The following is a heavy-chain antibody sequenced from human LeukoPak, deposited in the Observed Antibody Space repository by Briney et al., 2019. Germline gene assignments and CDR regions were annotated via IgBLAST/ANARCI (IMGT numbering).Heavy chain of an antibody. J-gene: IGHJ5*02. CDR2: IYYSGST. CDR1: GGSISNINYS. D-gene: IGHD2-8*01. V-gene: IGHV4-30-2*01. CDR3: ARVMYGEGVRFDP. Sequence: SETLSLTCTVSGGSISNINYSCSWIRLPPGKGLEWIGYIYYSGSTFYNPALRSRVTISVDRSKNHFSLELNSVTAADTAVYYCARVMYGEGVRFDPWGQGTLVTVSS.